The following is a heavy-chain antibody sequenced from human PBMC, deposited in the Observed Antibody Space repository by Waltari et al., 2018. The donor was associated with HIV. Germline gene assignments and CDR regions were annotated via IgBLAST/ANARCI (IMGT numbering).Heavy chain of an antibody. V-gene: IGHV3-48*02. CDR2: ISSSGSTI. J-gene: IGHJ4*02. D-gene: IGHD3-16*01. Sequence: EVTLVVSGGGLVQPEESLRLSCAAAGFVFRSYCMNWVRQAPGEGLEWISFISSSGSTIYYADFVKGRFTVSRDNAENSLYLQMNSLRDEDTAVYYCVRDPKTSWGELDYWGQGTLVAVSS. CDR3: VRDPKTSWGELDY. CDR1: GFVFRSYC.